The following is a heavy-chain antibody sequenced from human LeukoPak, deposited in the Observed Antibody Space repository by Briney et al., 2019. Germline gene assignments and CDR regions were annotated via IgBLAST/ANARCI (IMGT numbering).Heavy chain of an antibody. CDR2: ISGSGGST. CDR1: GFTFSSYA. V-gene: IGHV3-23*01. J-gene: IGHJ5*02. CDR3: AKGRLDYYYDSSGYYPGTWFDP. Sequence: PGGSLRLSCAASGFTFSSYAMSWVRQAPGKGLEWVSGISGSGGSTYYADSVKGRFTISRDNSKNTLYLQMNSLRAEDTAVYYCAKGRLDYYYDSSGYYPGTWFDPWGQGTLVTVSS. D-gene: IGHD3-22*01.